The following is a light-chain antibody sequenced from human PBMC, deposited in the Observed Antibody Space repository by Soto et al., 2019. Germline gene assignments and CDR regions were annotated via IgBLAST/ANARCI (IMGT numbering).Light chain of an antibody. CDR1: QSISNY. J-gene: IGKJ1*01. V-gene: IGKV1-39*01. CDR3: QQSYSTPRT. CDR2: AAS. Sequence: IQLTQSKSSPSASVGDRVTSTCRASQSISNYLNWYQQKPGKAPNLLIYAASSLQSGAPSRFSGRGSGTDFTLTISRLQPEDFATYFCQQSYSTPRTFGQGTKVDI.